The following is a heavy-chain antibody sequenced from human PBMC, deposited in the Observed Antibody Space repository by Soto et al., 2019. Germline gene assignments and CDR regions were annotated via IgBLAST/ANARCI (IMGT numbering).Heavy chain of an antibody. D-gene: IGHD3-22*01. V-gene: IGHV4-59*01. CDR2: IYYSGST. CDR3: ARIALHKHYDSSGKDNAFDI. J-gene: IGHJ3*02. CDR1: GGSISSYY. Sequence: SETLSLTCIVSGGSISSYYWSWIRQPPGKGLEWIGYIYYSGSTNYSPSLKSRVTISVDTSKNQFPLKLSSVTAADTAVYYCARIALHKHYDSSGKDNAFDIWGKGTMVTVSS.